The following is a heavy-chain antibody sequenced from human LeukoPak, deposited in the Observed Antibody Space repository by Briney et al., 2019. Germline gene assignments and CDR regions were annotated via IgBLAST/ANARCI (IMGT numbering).Heavy chain of an antibody. CDR1: GGSISSYY. V-gene: IGHV4-59*01. J-gene: IGHJ6*03. Sequence: SETLSLTCTVSGGSISSYYWSWVRQPPGKGLEWIGYIYYSGSTNYNPSLKSRVTISVDTSKNQFSLKLTSVTAADTAVHYCARAGSADSYYYDMDVWGKGTTVTVAS. D-gene: IGHD3/OR15-3a*01. CDR2: IYYSGST. CDR3: ARAGSADSYYYDMDV.